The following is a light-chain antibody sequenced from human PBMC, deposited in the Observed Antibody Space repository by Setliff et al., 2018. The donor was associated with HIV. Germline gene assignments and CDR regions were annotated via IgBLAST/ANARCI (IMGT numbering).Light chain of an antibody. Sequence: QSALTQPASVSGSPGQSITISCTGTSGDVGRYNLVSWYQQQPGKPPKLMIYEGSKRPSGVSNRFSASNSGNTASLTITGLQAEDEADYYCCSHAGSNTYVFGVGTKVTV. CDR1: SGDVGRYNL. CDR3: CSHAGSNTYV. J-gene: IGLJ1*01. CDR2: EGS. V-gene: IGLV2-23*01.